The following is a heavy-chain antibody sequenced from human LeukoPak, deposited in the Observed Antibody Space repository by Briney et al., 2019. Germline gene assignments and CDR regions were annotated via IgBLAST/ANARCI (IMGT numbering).Heavy chain of an antibody. V-gene: IGHV4-59*01. Sequence: SETLSLTCTVSGGSISTYYWSWIRQPPGKGLEWIGYIYYSESTNYNPSLKSRVTISVDTSKNQFSLNLTSLTAADTAVYYCAKGGKGFPLGLRFDSWGQGTLVSVSS. CDR1: GGSISTYY. CDR3: AKGGKGFPLGLRFDS. D-gene: IGHD2-21*01. CDR2: IYYSEST. J-gene: IGHJ4*02.